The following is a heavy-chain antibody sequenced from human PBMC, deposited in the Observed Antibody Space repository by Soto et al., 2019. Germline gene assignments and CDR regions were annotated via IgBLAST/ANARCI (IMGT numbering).Heavy chain of an antibody. CDR1: GGTFSSYA. Sequence: GASVKVSCKASGGTFSSYAISWVRQAPGQGLEWMGGIIPIFGTANYAQKFQGRVTITADESTSTAYMELSSLRSEDTAVYYCAREYCSGGSCYSPYNWFDPWGQGTQVTVSS. CDR3: AREYCSGGSCYSPYNWFDP. D-gene: IGHD2-15*01. J-gene: IGHJ5*02. CDR2: IIPIFGTA. V-gene: IGHV1-69*13.